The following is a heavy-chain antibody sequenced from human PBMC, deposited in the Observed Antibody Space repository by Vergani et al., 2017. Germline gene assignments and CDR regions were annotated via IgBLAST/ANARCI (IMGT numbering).Heavy chain of an antibody. CDR1: AYSISSGYY. D-gene: IGHD6-6*01. CDR3: ARGLSSSRPYYYYYMDV. Sequence: QVQLQESGPGLVKPSETLSLTCTVSAYSISSGYYWAWVRQPPGKGLEWIVSIYHSGNTYYNPSLKSRVTISVDTSKNQFSLKLSSVTAADTAVYYCARGLSSSRPYYYYYMDVWGKGTTVTVSS. J-gene: IGHJ6*03. V-gene: IGHV4-38-2*02. CDR2: IYHSGNT.